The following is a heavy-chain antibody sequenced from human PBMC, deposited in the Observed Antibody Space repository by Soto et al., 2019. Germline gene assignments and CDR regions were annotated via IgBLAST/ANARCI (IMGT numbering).Heavy chain of an antibody. D-gene: IGHD5-12*01. CDR3: ERAYGGYADY. V-gene: IGHV4-59*01. J-gene: IGHJ4*02. CDR1: GGSIISYY. CDR2: IYYSGST. Sequence: SEALSVTCTVSGGSIISYYWSWFLQPPGKGLEWIGYIYYSGSTNYNPSLKSRVTISVDTSKNQFSLKLSSVTAADTAVYYCERAYGGYADYWGQGALVSVS.